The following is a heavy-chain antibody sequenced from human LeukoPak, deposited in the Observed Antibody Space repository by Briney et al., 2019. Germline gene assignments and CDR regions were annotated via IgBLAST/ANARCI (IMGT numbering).Heavy chain of an antibody. D-gene: IGHD6-19*01. CDR3: ATASSSSGWYYSDY. CDR1: GGSITNYY. Sequence: SETLSLTCSVSGGSITNYYWSWIRQPPGRGLEWIGYIYYSGSTHYNPSLKSRVTISVDTSRNQFSLNLTSMTAADTAVYYCATASSSSGWYYSDYWGQGTLVTVSS. V-gene: IGHV4-59*12. CDR2: IYYSGST. J-gene: IGHJ4*02.